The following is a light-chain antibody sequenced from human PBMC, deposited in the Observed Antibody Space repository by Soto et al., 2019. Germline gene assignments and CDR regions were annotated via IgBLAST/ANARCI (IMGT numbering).Light chain of an antibody. V-gene: IGLV2-14*01. CDR3: SSYTNINTRACV. J-gene: IGLJ1*01. CDR2: EVS. Sequence: QSALTQPASVSGSPGQSITISCTGTSSDVGGYNYDSWYQQHPGKAPKLMIYEVSNRPSGVSNRFSGSKSGNTASLTISGLQAEDEADYYCSSYTNINTRACVFGTGTKVTVL. CDR1: SSDVGGYNY.